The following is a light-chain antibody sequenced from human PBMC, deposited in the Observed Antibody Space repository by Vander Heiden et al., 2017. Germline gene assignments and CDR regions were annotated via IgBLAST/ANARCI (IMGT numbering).Light chain of an antibody. J-gene: IGLJ3*02. V-gene: IGLV3-19*01. CDR2: DKN. Sequence: SSELTQDPAVSVALGQTVRITCRGDSLRGYYASWYQQKPGQAPILVIYDKNNRPSGIPDRFSASSSGNTASLTITGAQAEDEADYYWNSRDSSGNRPVFGGGTKLTVL. CDR3: NSRDSSGNRPV. CDR1: SLRGYY.